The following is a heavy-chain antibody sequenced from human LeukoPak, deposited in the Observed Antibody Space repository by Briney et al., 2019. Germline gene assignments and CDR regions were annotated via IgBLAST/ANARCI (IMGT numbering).Heavy chain of an antibody. CDR1: GFIFSTYT. CDR3: VGDQVDNVGWLT. Sequence: GGSLRLSCSASGFIFSTYTMYWVRQAPGKGLEFVSVINGDGRTTYYADSVKGRFTISRDNSRNTLYLQMNSLRAEDTAVYYCVGDQVDNVGWLTWGQGTRVTVSS. V-gene: IGHV3-64D*06. J-gene: IGHJ5*02. D-gene: IGHD5-12*01. CDR2: INGDGRTT.